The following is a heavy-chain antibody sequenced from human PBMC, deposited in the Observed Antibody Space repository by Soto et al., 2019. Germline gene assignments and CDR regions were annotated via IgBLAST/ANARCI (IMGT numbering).Heavy chain of an antibody. CDR3: ARERTGTTRMDV. Sequence: QVQLVQSGTEVKKPGASVKVSCKASGYTFTSYDINWVRQATGQGLEWMGWMNPNRGNTGYAQKFQGRVTMTRNTSISTAYMELSSLKSEDTAVYYCARERTGTTRMDVWGQGTTVTVSS. D-gene: IGHD1-1*01. CDR2: MNPNRGNT. CDR1: GYTFTSYD. V-gene: IGHV1-8*01. J-gene: IGHJ6*02.